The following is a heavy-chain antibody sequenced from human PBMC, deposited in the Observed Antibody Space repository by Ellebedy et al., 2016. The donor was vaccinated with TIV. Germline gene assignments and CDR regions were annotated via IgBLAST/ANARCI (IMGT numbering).Heavy chain of an antibody. CDR3: ARPEDGGSYYGY. D-gene: IGHD3-10*01. Sequence: ASVKVSCKASGYTFTDYYLHWMRQAPGQGLEWMGWINPNSGGTNYAQKFQGRVTMTRDTSISTAYMELSRLRSDDTAVYYCARPEDGGSYYGYWGQGTLVTVSS. V-gene: IGHV1-2*02. CDR2: INPNSGGT. J-gene: IGHJ4*02. CDR1: GYTFTDYY.